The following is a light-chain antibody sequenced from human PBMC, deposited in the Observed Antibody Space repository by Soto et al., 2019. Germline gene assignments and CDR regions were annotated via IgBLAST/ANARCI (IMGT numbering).Light chain of an antibody. V-gene: IGKV3-20*01. CDR1: QSVSSSS. CDR2: GAS. J-gene: IGKJ2*01. Sequence: EIVLTQSAGTRSLSPGERATLSCRASQSVSSSSLTWYQQKPGQAPRLLIYGASTRATGIPDRFSGSGSGTDFSLTISRLEPEDFAVYYCLQFDISPLYTFGQGTKVDIK. CDR3: LQFDISPLYT.